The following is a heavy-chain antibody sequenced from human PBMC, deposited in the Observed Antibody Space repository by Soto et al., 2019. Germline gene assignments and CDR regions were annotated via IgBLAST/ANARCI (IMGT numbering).Heavy chain of an antibody. V-gene: IGHV4-34*01. J-gene: IGHJ5*01. CDR3: ARRAGVPQINNYFDS. CDR2: INHSGGT. Sequence: SETLRLTCAVSGGSFSGYYWSWIRQSPGKGLEWIGDINHSGGTNYNPSLKIRVAISVDTSNNQFALNLRSVTAADTAMYYCARRAGVPQINNYFDSWGPGTLVTV. D-gene: IGHD3-10*01. CDR1: GGSFSGYY.